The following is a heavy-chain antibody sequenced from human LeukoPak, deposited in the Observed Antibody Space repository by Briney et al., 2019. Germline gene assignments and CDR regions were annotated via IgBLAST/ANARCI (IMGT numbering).Heavy chain of an antibody. CDR1: GYTFTGYY. D-gene: IGHD3-10*01. CDR2: INPSGGST. V-gene: IGHV1-46*01. Sequence: ASVKVSCKASGYTFTGYYMHWVRQAPGQGLEWMGMINPSGGSTSYAQKFQGRVTMTRDMSTSTVYMELSSLRSEDTAVYYCARTMVRGVIPDKVFDYWGQGTLVTVSS. CDR3: ARTMVRGVIPDKVFDY. J-gene: IGHJ4*02.